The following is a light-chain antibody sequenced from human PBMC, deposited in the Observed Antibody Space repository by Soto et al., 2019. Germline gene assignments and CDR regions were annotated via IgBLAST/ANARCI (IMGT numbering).Light chain of an antibody. J-gene: IGKJ5*01. Sequence: EIVMTQSPATLSVSPGERATLSCRASQSVSSNLAWYQQKPGQTPRLLIYSTSPRATDIPVRFSASGSGTECTLTISSLQSEDSAVYFCQQDNNGPPDTFGQGTRLESK. V-gene: IGKV3-15*01. CDR2: STS. CDR1: QSVSSN. CDR3: QQDNNGPPDT.